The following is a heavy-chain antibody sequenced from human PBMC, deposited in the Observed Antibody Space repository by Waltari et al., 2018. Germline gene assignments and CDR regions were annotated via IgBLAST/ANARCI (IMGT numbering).Heavy chain of an antibody. Sequence: QVQLVQSGAEVKKPGASVKVSCKVSGYTLTELSMHWVRQAPGKRLGWMGGFDPEDGETIYAKKFQGRVTMTEDTSTETAYMELSSLRSEDTAVYYCATIRYYYDSSGYYRPNWFDPWGQGTLVTVSS. CDR2: FDPEDGET. CDR1: GYTLTELS. D-gene: IGHD3-22*01. J-gene: IGHJ5*02. V-gene: IGHV1-24*01. CDR3: ATIRYYYDSSGYYRPNWFDP.